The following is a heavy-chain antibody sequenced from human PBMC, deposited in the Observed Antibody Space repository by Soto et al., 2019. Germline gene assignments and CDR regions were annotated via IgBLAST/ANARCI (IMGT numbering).Heavy chain of an antibody. CDR2: IKSKTDGGTT. CDR3: TTGELAAAVPSDLDY. CDR1: GFTFSNAW. D-gene: IGHD6-13*01. Sequence: GGSLRRSCAASGFTFSNAWMNWVRQAPGKGLEWVGRIKSKTDGGTTDYAAPVKGRFTISRDDSKNTLYLQMNSLKTEDTAVYYWTTGELAAAVPSDLDYWGQGTRVTVSS. J-gene: IGHJ4*02. V-gene: IGHV3-15*07.